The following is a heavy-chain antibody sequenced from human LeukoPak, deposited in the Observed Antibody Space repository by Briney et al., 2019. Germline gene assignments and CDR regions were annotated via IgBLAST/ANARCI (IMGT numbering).Heavy chain of an antibody. CDR3: ARPIRSGWRYPFDY. D-gene: IGHD6-19*01. V-gene: IGHV4-39*01. CDR2: IYYSGST. CDR1: GGSISSSSYY. Sequence: SETLSLTCTVSGGSISSSSYYWGWIRQPPGKGLEWIGSIYYSGSTYYNPSLKSRVTISVDTSKNQFSLKLSSVTAADTAVYYCARPIRSGWRYPFDYWGQGTLVTVSS. J-gene: IGHJ4*02.